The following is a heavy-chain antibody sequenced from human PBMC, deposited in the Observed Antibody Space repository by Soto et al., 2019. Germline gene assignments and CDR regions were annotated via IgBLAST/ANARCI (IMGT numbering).Heavy chain of an antibody. D-gene: IGHD5-12*01. CDR1: GYRFTNYW. J-gene: IGHJ3*02. CDR2: IYPGDSDT. CDR3: ASTDIVSTIDDGRDAFDI. V-gene: IGHV5-51*01. Sequence: GESLKISCKGSGYRFTNYWIGWVRQMPGKGLEWMGVIYPGDSDTRYSPSFQGQVTISADKCISTAYLQWSSLKASDTAIYYCASTDIVSTIDDGRDAFDIWGQGTMVTVSS.